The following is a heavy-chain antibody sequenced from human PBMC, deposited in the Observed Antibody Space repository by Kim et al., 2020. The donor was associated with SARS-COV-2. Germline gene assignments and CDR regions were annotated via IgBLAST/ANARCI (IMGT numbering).Heavy chain of an antibody. CDR3: ARLPRGAFDV. CDR2: GPS. D-gene: IGHD5-12*01. Sequence: GPSYYHPSRRRRVTLSVDTSKNQFSLKLSSVTAADTAVYYCARLPRGAFDVWGQGTLVTVSS. V-gene: IGHV4-39*01. J-gene: IGHJ3*01.